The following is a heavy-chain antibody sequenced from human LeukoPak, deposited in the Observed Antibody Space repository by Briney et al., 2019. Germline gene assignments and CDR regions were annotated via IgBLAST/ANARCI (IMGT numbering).Heavy chain of an antibody. V-gene: IGHV3-9*01. CDR2: ISWGSGSI. D-gene: IGHD3-22*01. CDR1: GFSFDDYA. Sequence: PGRSLRLACAAAGFSFDDYAMHWVRHAPGKGLGWVSGISWGSGSIGYADSVKGRFTISRANAKTSLYQPLSSLRAEATASDYCARANEELLWHRSGYAYHYWGQGTVASVPS. CDR3: ARANEELLWHRSGYAYHY. J-gene: IGHJ4*02.